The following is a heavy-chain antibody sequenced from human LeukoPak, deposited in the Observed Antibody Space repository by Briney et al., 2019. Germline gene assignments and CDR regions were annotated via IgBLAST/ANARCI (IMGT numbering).Heavy chain of an antibody. J-gene: IGHJ4*02. D-gene: IGHD3-10*01. Sequence: HPGGSLRLSCAASGFTFSSYGMHWVRQAPGKGLEWVAFIRYDGSNKYYADSVKGRFTISRDNSKNTLYLQMNSLRAEDTAVYYCAKDQGGYGSGSFKLDYWGQGTLVTVSS. CDR3: AKDQGGYGSGSFKLDY. V-gene: IGHV3-30*02. CDR1: GFTFSSYG. CDR2: IRYDGSNK.